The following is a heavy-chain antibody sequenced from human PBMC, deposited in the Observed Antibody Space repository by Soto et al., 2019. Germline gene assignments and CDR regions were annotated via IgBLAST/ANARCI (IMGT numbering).Heavy chain of an antibody. D-gene: IGHD2-15*01. Sequence: QVQLVQSGAEVKKPGASVKVSCKASGYTFTSYDINWVRQATGQGLEWMGWMNPNSGNTGYAQKFKGRVSMTKNTYISTAYMELSSLRSEDTAVYYCARVTGGFCSGGSCYYYYMDVWGKGTTVTVSS. CDR3: ARVTGGFCSGGSCYYYYMDV. V-gene: IGHV1-8*01. CDR1: GYTFTSYD. J-gene: IGHJ6*03. CDR2: MNPNSGNT.